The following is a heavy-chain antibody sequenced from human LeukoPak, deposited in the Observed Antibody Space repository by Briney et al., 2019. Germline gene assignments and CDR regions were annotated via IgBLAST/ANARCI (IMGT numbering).Heavy chain of an antibody. D-gene: IGHD3-3*01. J-gene: IGHJ4*02. CDR1: GDSVSSNGAS. Sequence: SQTLSLTCAISGDSVSSNGASWNWIRQSPSRGLEWLGRTYYRSQQWHSDYAPSVKGRITLNPDTSKNQFSLQLNSMTPEDTAVYYCGRETDFGVVANWGQGTLVTVSS. CDR3: GRETDFGVVAN. V-gene: IGHV6-1*01. CDR2: TYYRSQQWHS.